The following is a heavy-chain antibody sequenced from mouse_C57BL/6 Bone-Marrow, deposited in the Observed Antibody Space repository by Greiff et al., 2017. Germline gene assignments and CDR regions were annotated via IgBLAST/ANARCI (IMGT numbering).Heavy chain of an antibody. V-gene: IGHV1-81*01. CDR3: ARYDYCWFAD. CDR2: IYPRSGNT. CDR1: GYTFTSYG. Sequence: VQLQESGAELARPGASVKLSCKASGYTFTSYGISWVKQRTGQGLEWIGEIYPRSGNTYYNEKFKGKATLTADKSSSIAYMERRSLTSEDSAVYFCARYDYCWFADGGQGTLVTVSA. D-gene: IGHD2-4*01. J-gene: IGHJ3*01.